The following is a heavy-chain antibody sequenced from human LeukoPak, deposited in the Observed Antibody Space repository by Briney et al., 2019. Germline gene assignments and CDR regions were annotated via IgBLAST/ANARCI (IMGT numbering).Heavy chain of an antibody. CDR2: IWYDGSNK. V-gene: IGHV3-33*01. CDR3: ARDGGQWLVPGWFDP. CDR1: GFTFSSYG. Sequence: PGRSLRLSCAASGFTFSSYGMHWVCQAPGKGLEWVAVIWYDGSNKYYADSVKGRFTISRDNSKNTLYLQMDSLRAEDTAVYYCARDGGQWLVPGWFDPWGQGTLVTVSS. D-gene: IGHD6-19*01. J-gene: IGHJ5*02.